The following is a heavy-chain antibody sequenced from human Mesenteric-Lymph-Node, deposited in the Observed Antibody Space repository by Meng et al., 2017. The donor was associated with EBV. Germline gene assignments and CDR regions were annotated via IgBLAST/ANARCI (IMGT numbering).Heavy chain of an antibody. CDR2: IYYSGSA. V-gene: IGHV4-61*01. J-gene: IGHJ2*01. CDR1: GGSVSSGSYY. CDR3: GRGRTYWYFDL. Sequence: QVHVQESGQGLVKPSETRSLTCTVSGGSVSSGSYYWSWIRQPPGKGLEWIGYIYYSGSANYNPSLKSRVTISVDTSKNQFSLKLSSVTAADTAVYYCGRGRTYWYFDLWGRGTLVTVSS.